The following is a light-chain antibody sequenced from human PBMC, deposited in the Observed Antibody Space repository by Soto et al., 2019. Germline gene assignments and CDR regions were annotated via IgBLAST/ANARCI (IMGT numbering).Light chain of an antibody. CDR2: DVT. CDR1: SSDVGGYNY. J-gene: IGLJ2*01. V-gene: IGLV2-14*01. CDR3: QSYTARSTVI. Sequence: QSALTQPASVSGSPGQSITISCTGSSSDVGGYNYVSWFQHHPGKAPKLLIYDVTNRPSGVSDRFSGSKSVNTASLTISGLQTEDEADYYCQSYTARSTVIFGGGTKLTV.